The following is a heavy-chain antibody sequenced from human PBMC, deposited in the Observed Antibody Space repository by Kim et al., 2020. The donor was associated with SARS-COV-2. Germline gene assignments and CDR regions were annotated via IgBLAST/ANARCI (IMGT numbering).Heavy chain of an antibody. CDR2: INHSGST. V-gene: IGHV4-34*01. D-gene: IGHD5-18*01. CDR3: ARALHRGYSYGPLGY. CDR1: GGSFSGYY. J-gene: IGHJ4*02. Sequence: SETLSLTCAVYGGSFSGYYWSWIRQPPGKGLEWIGEINHSGSTNYNPSLKSRVTISVDTSKNQFSLKLSSVTAADTAVYYCARALHRGYSYGPLGYWGQGTLVTVSS.